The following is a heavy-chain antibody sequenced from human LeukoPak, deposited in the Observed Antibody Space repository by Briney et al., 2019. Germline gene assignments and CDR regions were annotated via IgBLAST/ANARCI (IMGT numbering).Heavy chain of an antibody. CDR3: ARGPMTTVTLPHYYYMDV. CDR1: GGTFSSYA. V-gene: IGHV1-69*06. J-gene: IGHJ6*03. CDR2: IIPIFGTA. Sequence: SVKVSCKASGGTFSSYAISWVRQAPGQGLEWMGGIIPIFGTANYAQKFQGRVTITADKSTSTAYMELSSLRSEDTAVYYCARGPMTTVTLPHYYYMDVWGKGTTVTVSS. D-gene: IGHD4-11*01.